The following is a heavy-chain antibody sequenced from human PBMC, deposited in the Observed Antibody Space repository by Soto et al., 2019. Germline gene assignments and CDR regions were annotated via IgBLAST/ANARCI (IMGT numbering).Heavy chain of an antibody. CDR3: AREPLIGTGIAFDI. V-gene: IGHV3-23*01. CDR2: ISGIGGGT. D-gene: IGHD1-1*01. CDR1: GFTFSSYA. Sequence: LRLSCAASGFTFSSYAMSWVRQAPGKGLEWVSAISGIGGGTYYADSVKGRFTISSDTSQNTLYLQMISLTAEDTAVYYCAREPLIGTGIAFDIRGQGTLVTVSS. J-gene: IGHJ3*02.